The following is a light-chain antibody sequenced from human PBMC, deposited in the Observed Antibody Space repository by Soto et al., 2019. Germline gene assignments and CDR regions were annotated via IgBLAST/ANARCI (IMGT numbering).Light chain of an antibody. CDR1: QSFLYSSNNNNY. CDR2: WAS. V-gene: IGKV4-1*01. CDR3: QQYYSNPWT. Sequence: DIVMTQSPDALALSLGEEAGINCKSSQSFLYSSNNNNYLAWYQQKPGQPPKXLIYWASTRESGVPERFSGGGSGTDFTLTISSLQAEDVAVYYCQQYYSNPWTFGHGTKVDIK. J-gene: IGKJ1*01.